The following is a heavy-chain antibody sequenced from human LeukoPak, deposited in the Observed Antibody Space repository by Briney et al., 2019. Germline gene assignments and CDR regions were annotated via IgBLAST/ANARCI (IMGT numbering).Heavy chain of an antibody. CDR1: GGSISSGGYY. J-gene: IGHJ5*02. Sequence: SETLSLTCTVSGGSISSGGYYWSWIRQPPGKGLEWIGYIYHSGSTYHNPSLKSRVTISVDRSKNQFSLKLSSVTAADTAVYYCARDSSSSRYGWFDPWGQGTLVTVSS. D-gene: IGHD6-13*01. V-gene: IGHV4-30-2*01. CDR3: ARDSSSSRYGWFDP. CDR2: IYHSGST.